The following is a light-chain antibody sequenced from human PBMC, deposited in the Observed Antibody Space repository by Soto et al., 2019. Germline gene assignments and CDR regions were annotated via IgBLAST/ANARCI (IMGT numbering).Light chain of an antibody. V-gene: IGKV3-11*01. Sequence: EIVLTQSPATLSLSPGERATLSCRASQSVSSYLAWYQQKPGQAPRLLIYDASNRATGIPARFSGSGSGTDFTLTISSLGGGDFAVYYCQQRSNWPPLTFGGGTKVEIK. CDR1: QSVSSY. J-gene: IGKJ4*01. CDR2: DAS. CDR3: QQRSNWPPLT.